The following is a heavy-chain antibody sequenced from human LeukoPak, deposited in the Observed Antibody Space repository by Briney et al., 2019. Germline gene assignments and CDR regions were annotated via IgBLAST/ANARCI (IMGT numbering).Heavy chain of an antibody. Sequence: GGSLRLSCAASGFTFSSYAMSWVRQAPGKGLEWVSAISGSGGSTYYADSVKGRFTISRDNSKNTLYLQMNSLRAEDTAVYYCARVGRTGIAAAANFDYWGQGTLVTVSS. J-gene: IGHJ4*02. CDR3: ARVGRTGIAAAANFDY. CDR1: GFTFSSYA. CDR2: ISGSGGST. V-gene: IGHV3-23*01. D-gene: IGHD6-13*01.